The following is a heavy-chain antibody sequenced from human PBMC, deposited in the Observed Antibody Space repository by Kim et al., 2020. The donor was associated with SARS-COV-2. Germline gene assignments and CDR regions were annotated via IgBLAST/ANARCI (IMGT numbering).Heavy chain of an antibody. Sequence: QKLQGRVTMTTDTSTSTAYMELRSLRSDDTAVYYCARGVEEQWPPFRFDPWGQGTLVTVSS. V-gene: IGHV1-18*01. J-gene: IGHJ5*02. CDR3: ARGVEEQWPPFRFDP. D-gene: IGHD6-19*01.